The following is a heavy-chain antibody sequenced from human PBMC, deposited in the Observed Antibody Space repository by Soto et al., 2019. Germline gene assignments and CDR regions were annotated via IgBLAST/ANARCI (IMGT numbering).Heavy chain of an antibody. Sequence: PSETLSLTCAVYGGSFSGYYWSWIRQPPGKGLEWIGEINHSGSTNYNPSLKSRVTISVDTSKNQFSLKLSSVTAADTAVYYCARGGGWASFDYWGQGTLVTVSS. J-gene: IGHJ4*02. CDR3: ARGGGWASFDY. V-gene: IGHV4-34*01. CDR2: INHSGST. CDR1: GGSFSGYY. D-gene: IGHD6-19*01.